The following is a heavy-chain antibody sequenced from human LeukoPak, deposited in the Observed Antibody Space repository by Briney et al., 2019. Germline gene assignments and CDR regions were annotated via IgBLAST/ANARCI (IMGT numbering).Heavy chain of an antibody. J-gene: IGHJ6*04. D-gene: IGHD2-2*01. CDR3: AKKSCSSTSCYEDV. Sequence: GGSLRLSCAASGFTLSGSTMDWVRQASGKGLEWVGRIRSEANSYATAYAASVKGRFTISRDNSKNTLYLQMNSLRAEDTAVYYCAKKSCSSTSCYEDVWGKGTRSPSPQ. V-gene: IGHV3-73*01. CDR2: IRSEANSYAT. CDR1: GFTLSGST.